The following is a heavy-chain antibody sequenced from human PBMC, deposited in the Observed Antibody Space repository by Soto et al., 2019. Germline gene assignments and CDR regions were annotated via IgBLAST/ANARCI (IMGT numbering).Heavy chain of an antibody. Sequence: QMHLVQSGPEVKKPGTSVKVSCKASGFSFSGSTLQWVRQARGQRLEWIGWIVVGSGDTDYAQKIQERVTITRDMSTSTSYMELTSLPSEDTAVYYCATDPITLDSYGMNVWGQGTTVTVSS. CDR2: IVVGSGDT. CDR1: GFSFSGST. CDR3: ATDPITLDSYGMNV. D-gene: IGHD5-12*01. J-gene: IGHJ6*02. V-gene: IGHV1-58*01.